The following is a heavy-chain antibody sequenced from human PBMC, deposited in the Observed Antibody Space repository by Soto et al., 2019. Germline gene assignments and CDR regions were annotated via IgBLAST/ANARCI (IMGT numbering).Heavy chain of an antibody. CDR2: IWSDGNRK. V-gene: IGHV3-33*01. J-gene: IGHJ3*01. CDR3: VRGGKTAGGFDV. Sequence: QVQLVESGGGAVQPGRSLRLSCAASGFTLSDYGMHWVRQAPDKGLEWVAVIWSDGNRKYYADSVKGRFTISRDNPDNTLCLEMNSLTADDTAVYYCVRGGKTAGGFDVWGQGTMVTVSS. CDR1: GFTLSDYG. D-gene: IGHD2-15*01.